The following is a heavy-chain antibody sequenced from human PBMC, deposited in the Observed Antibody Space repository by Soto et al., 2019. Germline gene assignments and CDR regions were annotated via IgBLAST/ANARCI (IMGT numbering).Heavy chain of an antibody. V-gene: IGHV1-18*01. Sequence: ASVKVSCKTSGYTFTSFGMTCVRQAPGQGLEWMGWISTKKGNKKHAKKFQGRVTMTTDTSTRKGYMELRSLRYEETAVYYCATSSPEFDYWGQGTLVTVSS. CDR2: ISTKKGNK. J-gene: IGHJ4*02. CDR1: GYTFTSFG. CDR3: ATSSPEFDY.